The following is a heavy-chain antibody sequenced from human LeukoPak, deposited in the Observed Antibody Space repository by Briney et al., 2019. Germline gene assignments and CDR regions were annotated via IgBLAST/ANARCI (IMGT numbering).Heavy chain of an antibody. J-gene: IGHJ4*02. CDR1: GFTFSSYD. CDR3: ARAKREYYYDSSGYYPYYFDY. V-gene: IGHV3-13*01. CDR2: IGTAGDT. Sequence: GGSLRLSCAASGFTFSSYDMHWVRQATGKGLEWVSAIGTAGDTYYPGSVKGRFTISRENAKNSLYLQMNSLRAGDTAVYYCARAKREYYYDSSGYYPYYFDYWGQGTLVTVPS. D-gene: IGHD3-22*01.